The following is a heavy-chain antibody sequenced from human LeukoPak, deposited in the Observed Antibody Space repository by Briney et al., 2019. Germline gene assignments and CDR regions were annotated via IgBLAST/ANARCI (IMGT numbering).Heavy chain of an antibody. J-gene: IGHJ4*02. D-gene: IGHD3-3*01. Sequence: GASVKVSWKASGGTFSSYAISWVRQAPGKGLEWMGGIIPIFGTANYAQKFQGRVTITADESTSTAYMELSSLRSEDTAVYYCARGGYYDFSDYWGQGTLVTVSS. CDR1: GGTFSSYA. CDR3: ARGGYYDFSDY. V-gene: IGHV1-69*13. CDR2: IIPIFGTA.